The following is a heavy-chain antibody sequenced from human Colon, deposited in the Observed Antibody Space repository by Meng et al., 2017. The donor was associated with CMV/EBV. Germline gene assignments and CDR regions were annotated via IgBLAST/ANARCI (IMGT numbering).Heavy chain of an antibody. CDR1: FSFNSYI. Sequence: FSFNSYIMFWVRQATGKGMECVSGISGSSEYIFYANSLKCRSAISRDNAENSLFLHMSSLRAEDTAVYYCARALYDSLTGYSRYFDLWGRGTLVTVSS. D-gene: IGHD3-9*01. J-gene: IGHJ2*01. V-gene: IGHV3-21*05. CDR3: ARALYDSLTGYSRYFDL. CDR2: ISGSSEYI.